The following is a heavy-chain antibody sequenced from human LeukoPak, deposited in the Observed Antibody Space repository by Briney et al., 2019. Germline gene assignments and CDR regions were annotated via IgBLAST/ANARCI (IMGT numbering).Heavy chain of an antibody. J-gene: IGHJ5*02. V-gene: IGHV3-30*19. CDR2: ISYDGSNK. Sequence: GGSLRLSCAASGFTFSSYGMHWLRQLPGKGLEWVAVISYDGSNKYYADSVKGRFTISRDNSKNTLYLQMNSLRAEDTAVYYCARALCSVPAAILCWFDPWGQGTLVTVSS. CDR3: ARALCSVPAAILCWFDP. CDR1: GFTFSSYG. D-gene: IGHD2-2*02.